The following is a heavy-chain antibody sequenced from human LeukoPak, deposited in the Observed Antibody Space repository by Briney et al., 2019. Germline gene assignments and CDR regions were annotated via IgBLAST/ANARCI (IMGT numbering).Heavy chain of an antibody. V-gene: IGHV3-72*01. CDR3: SRDGGEGGNSAFDI. J-gene: IGHJ3*02. CDR1: GFTFSGYI. D-gene: IGHD3-16*01. CDR2: IRRGANSYTT. Sequence: GGSLRLSCAASGFTFSGYILDWVRQAPGKGLEWVGRIRRGANSYTTEYAASVKGRFTISRDDSKNSLYLHMNSLKTEDTVVYHCSRDGGEGGNSAFDIWGQGTMVTVSS.